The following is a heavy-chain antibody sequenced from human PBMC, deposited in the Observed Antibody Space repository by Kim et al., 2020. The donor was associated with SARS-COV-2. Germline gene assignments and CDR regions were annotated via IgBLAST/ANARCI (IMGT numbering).Heavy chain of an antibody. V-gene: IGHV1-69*04. CDR1: GGTFSSYA. Sequence: SVKVSCKASGGTFSSYAISWVRQAPGQGLEWMGRIIPILGIANYAQKFQGRVTITADKSTSTAYMELSSLRSEDTAVYYCARVAALIAAADSGNWFDPWGQGTLVTVSS. CDR3: ARVAALIAAADSGNWFDP. D-gene: IGHD6-13*01. J-gene: IGHJ5*02. CDR2: IIPILGIA.